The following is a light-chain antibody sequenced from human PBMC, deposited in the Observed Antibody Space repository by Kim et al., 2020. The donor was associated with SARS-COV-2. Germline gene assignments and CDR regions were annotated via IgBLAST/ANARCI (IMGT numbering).Light chain of an antibody. J-gene: IGLJ2*01. CDR2: GRN. V-gene: IGLV3-19*01. CDR1: SLRSYY. CDR3: QSRNSGGNVV. Sequence: SSELTQDPVVSVALGQTVRITCQGDSLRSYYATWYLQKPRQAPALVIYGRNNRPSGIPDRFSGSTSGNTASLIISGAQAEDDADFYCQSRNSGGNVVFGGGTQLTVL.